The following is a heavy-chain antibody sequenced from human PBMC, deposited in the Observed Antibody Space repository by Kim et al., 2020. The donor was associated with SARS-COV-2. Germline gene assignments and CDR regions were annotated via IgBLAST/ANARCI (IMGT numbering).Heavy chain of an antibody. CDR1: GFNFSNYA. V-gene: IGHV3-23*01. CDR2: IRNSGVTT. CDR3: AKDEPKRLPMVRGVAPAPGWFDP. D-gene: IGHD3-10*01. Sequence: GGSLRLSCAASGFNFSNYAMSWVRQAPGKGLEWVSTIRNSGVTTHYAESVKGRFTISRDNSKNILFLQITSLRAEDSALYYCAKDEPKRLPMVRGVAPAPGWFDPWGQGTLVTVSS. J-gene: IGHJ5*02.